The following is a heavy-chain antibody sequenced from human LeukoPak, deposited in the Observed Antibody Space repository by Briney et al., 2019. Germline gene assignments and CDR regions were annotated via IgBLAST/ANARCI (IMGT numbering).Heavy chain of an antibody. CDR2: ISNSATTI. D-gene: IGHD2-21*02. CDR1: GFTFTNNA. Sequence: GGSPRLSCAASGFTFTNNAMNWVRQAPGKGLEWVSYISNSATTIYYADSVKGRFTISRDNAKNSLYLQMSSLRAEDTAVYYCARDRDWVFDYWGQGTLVTVSS. V-gene: IGHV3-48*01. J-gene: IGHJ4*02. CDR3: ARDRDWVFDY.